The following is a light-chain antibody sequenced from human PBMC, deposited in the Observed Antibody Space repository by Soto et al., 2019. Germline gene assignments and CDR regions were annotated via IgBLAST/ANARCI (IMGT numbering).Light chain of an antibody. CDR2: GAS. V-gene: IGKV3-20*01. Sequence: ENVVTQFPGTLSLSPGERATVSCRASQFVSSGHLAWYQQKLGQAPRLLIYGASIRAPGIRDRFSGSGSGIDSNLTSSGLEPEDFAVYYCQQYSTSPITFGQGTRLEIK. CDR3: QQYSTSPIT. CDR1: QFVSSGH. J-gene: IGKJ5*01.